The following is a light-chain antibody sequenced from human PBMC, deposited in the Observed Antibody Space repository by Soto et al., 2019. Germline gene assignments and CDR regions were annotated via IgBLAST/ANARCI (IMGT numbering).Light chain of an antibody. V-gene: IGKV3-11*01. CDR1: QSIGDY. J-gene: IGKJ4*01. CDR2: DAS. CDR3: QQRSSWLT. Sequence: IVLTQSPGTLSLSPGERATLSCRASQSIGDYLAWYQHKPAQAPRLLIYDASKRATGIPARFNGSGSGTDFTLTISSLGPEDFAVYYCQQRSSWLTFGGGTKVDIK.